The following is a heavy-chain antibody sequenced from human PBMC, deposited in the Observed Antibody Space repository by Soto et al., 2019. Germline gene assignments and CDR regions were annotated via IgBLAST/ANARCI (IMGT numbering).Heavy chain of an antibody. CDR1: GFSLSTSGVG. CDR3: AHSLYYDSSGYTWFDP. V-gene: IGHV2-5*02. CDR2: IYWDDDK. D-gene: IGHD3-22*01. J-gene: IGHJ5*02. Sequence: QITLKEPGPTLVKPTQTLTLTCTFSGFSLSTSGVGVGWIRQPPGKALEWLALIYWDDDKRYSPSLKSRLTITKDTSKNQVVLTMTNMDPVDTATYYCAHSLYYDSSGYTWFDPWGQGTLVTVSS.